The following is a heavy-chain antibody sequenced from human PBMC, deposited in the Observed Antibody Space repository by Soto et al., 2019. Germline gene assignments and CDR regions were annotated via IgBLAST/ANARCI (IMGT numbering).Heavy chain of an antibody. CDR3: ARSLYYDSSGPTIH. CDR1: GFTFSSYA. V-gene: IGHV3-30-3*01. D-gene: IGHD3-22*01. CDR2: ISYDGSNK. J-gene: IGHJ4*02. Sequence: HPGGSLRLSCAASGFTFSSYAMHWVRQAPGKGLEWVAVISYDGSNKYYADSVKGRFTISRDNSENTLYLQMNSLRAEDTAVYYCARSLYYDSSGPTIHWGQGTLVTVSS.